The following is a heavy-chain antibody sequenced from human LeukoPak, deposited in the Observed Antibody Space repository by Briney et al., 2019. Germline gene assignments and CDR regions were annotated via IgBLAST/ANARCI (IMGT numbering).Heavy chain of an antibody. Sequence: GGSLRLSCAASGFTFSSYGMHWVRQAPGKGLEWVAVISYDGSNKYYADSVKGRFTISRDNSKHTVYLQMNSLRPEDTAVYYCARGIAAAGNWFDPWGQGTLVTVSS. CDR2: ISYDGSNK. J-gene: IGHJ5*02. D-gene: IGHD6-13*01. V-gene: IGHV3-30*03. CDR3: ARGIAAAGNWFDP. CDR1: GFTFSSYG.